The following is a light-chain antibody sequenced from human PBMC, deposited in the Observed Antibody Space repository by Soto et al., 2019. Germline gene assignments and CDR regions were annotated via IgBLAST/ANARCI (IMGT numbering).Light chain of an antibody. CDR2: EVS. V-gene: IGLV2-23*02. Sequence: QSVLTQPASVSGSPGQSITISCTRTSSDVGSYNLVSWYQQHPGKAPKLMIYEVSKRPSGVSNRFSGSKSGNTASLTISGIQAEDEADYYCCSYAGSSTHYVFGTGTKVTVL. CDR1: SSDVGSYNL. CDR3: CSYAGSSTHYV. J-gene: IGLJ1*01.